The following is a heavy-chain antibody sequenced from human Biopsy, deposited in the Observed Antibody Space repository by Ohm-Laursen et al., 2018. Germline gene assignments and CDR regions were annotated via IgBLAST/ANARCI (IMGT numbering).Heavy chain of an antibody. CDR3: AREPPSYSYDGSGISDGFDI. Sequence: SETLSLTCTVSDGSINSYYWNWIRQPPGKRLEWIGNIYYSGSTNFNPSLKSRVTISVDTSKNQFSLKLSSVTAADTAVYYCAREPPSYSYDGSGISDGFDIWGQGTMVTVSS. V-gene: IGHV4-59*01. CDR1: DGSINSYY. CDR2: IYYSGST. J-gene: IGHJ3*02. D-gene: IGHD3-22*01.